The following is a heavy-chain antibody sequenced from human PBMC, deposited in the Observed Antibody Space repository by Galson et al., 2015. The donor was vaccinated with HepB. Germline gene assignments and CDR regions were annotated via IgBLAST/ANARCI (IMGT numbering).Heavy chain of an antibody. D-gene: IGHD6-19*01. V-gene: IGHV3-73*01. J-gene: IGHJ4*02. CDR1: GFTFRGSA. CDR2: IRSSAYSHAT. CDR3: VRLGDFSGYSSA. Sequence: SLRLSCAASGFTFRGSAIHWVRQASGKGLEWVGRIRSSAYSHATEYTASVKARFTISRDDSRNTAFLHMKSLRIEDTAVYYCVRLGDFSGYSSAWGQGTRVTVSS.